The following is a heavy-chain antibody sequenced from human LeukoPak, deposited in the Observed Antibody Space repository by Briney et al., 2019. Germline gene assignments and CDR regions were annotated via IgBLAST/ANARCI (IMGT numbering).Heavy chain of an antibody. J-gene: IGHJ4*02. CDR2: INHSGST. V-gene: IGHV4-34*01. CDR3: ARGGYYDFWSGYYPDY. Sequence: SETLSLTCAVYGGSFSGYYWSWIRQPPGKGLEWIGEINHSGSTNYNPSLKSRVTISVDASKNQFSLKLSSVTAADTAVYYCARGGYYDFWSGYYPDYWGQGTLVTVSS. CDR1: GGSFSGYY. D-gene: IGHD3-3*01.